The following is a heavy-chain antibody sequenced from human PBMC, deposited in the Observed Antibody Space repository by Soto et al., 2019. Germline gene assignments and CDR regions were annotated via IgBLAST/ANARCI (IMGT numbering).Heavy chain of an antibody. J-gene: IGHJ4*02. CDR2: ISSNGGTI. D-gene: IGHD1-7*01. CDR3: VLRVSGNYDY. CDR1: GFTFSSYD. V-gene: IGHV3-64*01. Sequence: EVQLAESGGGMVQPGGSLRLSCVASGFTFSSYDMHWVRQAPGKGLEYVSSISSNGGTIYYGNSVKGRFTISRDNSKITLYLQMGSLRAVDMSVFYCVLRVSGNYDYWGQGTLVTVSS.